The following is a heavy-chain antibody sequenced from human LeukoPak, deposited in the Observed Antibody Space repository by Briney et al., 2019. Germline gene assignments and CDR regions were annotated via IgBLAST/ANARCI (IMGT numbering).Heavy chain of an antibody. V-gene: IGHV3-23*01. CDR1: GFTFSSYA. CDR3: AKDRSSGWYDKYFQH. D-gene: IGHD6-19*01. CDR2: ISASGGST. Sequence: GGSLRLPCAASGFTFSSYAMSWVRQAPGKGLEWVSAISASGGSTYYADSVKGRFTISRDNSKSTLYLQMNSLRAEDTAVYYCAKDRSSGWYDKYFQHWGQGTLVTVSS. J-gene: IGHJ1*01.